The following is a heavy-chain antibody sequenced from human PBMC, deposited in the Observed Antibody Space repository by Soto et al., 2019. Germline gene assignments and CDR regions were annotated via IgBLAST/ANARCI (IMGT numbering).Heavy chain of an antibody. Sequence: GESLKISCKGSGYSFTSYWIGWVRQMPGKGLEWMGIMYPGDSDLRYSPSLQGQVTISADRSISTAYPQWSSLKASDTAMYYCARQPSNGQWFLWGQGTTVTVSS. V-gene: IGHV5-51*01. CDR3: ARQPSNGQWFL. J-gene: IGHJ6*02. CDR1: GYSFTSYW. D-gene: IGHD3-22*01. CDR2: MYPGDSDL.